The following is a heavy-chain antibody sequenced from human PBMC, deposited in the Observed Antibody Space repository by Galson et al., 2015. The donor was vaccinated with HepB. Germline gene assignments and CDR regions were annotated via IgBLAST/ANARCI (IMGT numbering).Heavy chain of an antibody. Sequence: SLRLSCAASGFTFSSYAMSWVRQAPGKGLEWVSAISGSGGSTYYADSVKGRFTISRDNSKNTLYLQMNSLRAEDTAVYYCAKDGPDYDFWSGPRWDYYYGMDVWGQGTTVTVSS. V-gene: IGHV3-23*01. J-gene: IGHJ6*02. CDR3: AKDGPDYDFWSGPRWDYYYGMDV. D-gene: IGHD3-3*01. CDR1: GFTFSSYA. CDR2: ISGSGGST.